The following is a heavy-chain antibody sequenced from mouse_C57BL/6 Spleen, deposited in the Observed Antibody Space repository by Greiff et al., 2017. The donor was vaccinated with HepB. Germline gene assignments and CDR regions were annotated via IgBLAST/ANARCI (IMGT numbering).Heavy chain of an antibody. CDR3: ARKVNYYGGSSYWDFDV. J-gene: IGHJ1*03. CDR1: GYAFSSYW. Sequence: QVQLQQSGAELVKPGASVKISCKASGYAFSSYWMNWVKQRPGKGLEWIGQIYPGDGDTNYNGKFKGKATLTADKSSSTAYMQLSSLTSEDSAVYFCARKVNYYGGSSYWDFDVWGTGTTVTVSS. V-gene: IGHV1-80*01. CDR2: IYPGDGDT. D-gene: IGHD1-1*01.